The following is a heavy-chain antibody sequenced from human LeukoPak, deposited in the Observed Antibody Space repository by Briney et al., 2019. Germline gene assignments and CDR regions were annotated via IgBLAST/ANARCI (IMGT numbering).Heavy chain of an antibody. J-gene: IGHJ5*02. D-gene: IGHD6-13*01. Sequence: SSETLSLTCTVSGGSISSYYWSWIRQPPGKGLEWIGYIYYSGSTDYNPSLKSRVTISVETSKNQFSLKLSSVTAADTAVYYCARLWQQPQLDWFDPWGQGTLVTVSS. V-gene: IGHV4-59*01. CDR3: ARLWQQPQLDWFDP. CDR1: GGSISSYY. CDR2: IYYSGST.